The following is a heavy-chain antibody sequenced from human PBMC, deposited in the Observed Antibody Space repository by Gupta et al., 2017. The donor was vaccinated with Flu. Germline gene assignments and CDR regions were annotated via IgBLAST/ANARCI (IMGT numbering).Heavy chain of an antibody. J-gene: IGHJ4*02. Sequence: QLQLQESGPGLVKPSETLSLTCTVSGGSISSSDHYWSWVRQPPGKGLEYIGSVYYVGSTYYNPSLQSRVTLSIDTSKDQFSLKLNSVTAADTALYYCASSGDYFDYWGQGHLVTVSS. CDR3: ASSGDYFDY. D-gene: IGHD4-17*01. V-gene: IGHV4-39*01. CDR2: VYYVGST. CDR1: GGSISSSDHY.